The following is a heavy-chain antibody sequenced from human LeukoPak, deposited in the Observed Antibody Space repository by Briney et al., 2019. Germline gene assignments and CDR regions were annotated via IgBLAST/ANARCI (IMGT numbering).Heavy chain of an antibody. CDR3: ATAPAMVRGVIMW. D-gene: IGHD3-10*01. CDR2: FDPEDGET. V-gene: IGHV1-24*01. Sequence: GASVKVSCNASGYTFTGYYMHWVRQAPGKGLEWMGGFDPEDGETIYAQKFQGRVTMTEDTSTDTAYMELSSLRSEDTAVYYCATAPAMVRGVIMWWGQGTLVTVSS. CDR1: GYTFTGYY. J-gene: IGHJ4*02.